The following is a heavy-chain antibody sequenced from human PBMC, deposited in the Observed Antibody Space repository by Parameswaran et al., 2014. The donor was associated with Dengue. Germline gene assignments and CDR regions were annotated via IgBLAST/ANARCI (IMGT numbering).Heavy chain of an antibody. V-gene: IGHV1-18*01. CDR2: ISAYNGNT. Sequence: VRQMPGKGLEWMGWISAYNGNTNYAQKLQGRVTMTTDTSTITAYMELRSLRSDDTAVYYCARGGDGYTFDYWGQGTLVTVSS. D-gene: IGHD5-24*01. CDR3: ARGGDGYTFDY. J-gene: IGHJ4*02.